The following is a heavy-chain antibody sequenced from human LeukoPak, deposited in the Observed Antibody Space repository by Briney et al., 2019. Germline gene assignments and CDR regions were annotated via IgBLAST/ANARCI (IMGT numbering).Heavy chain of an antibody. J-gene: IGHJ1*01. CDR2: ISGSGGST. CDR1: GFTFSSYA. CDR3: ANAGVVVVATPWGYFQH. D-gene: IGHD2-15*01. V-gene: IGHV3-23*01. Sequence: PGGSLRLSCAASGFTFSSYAMSWVRQSPGKGLEWVSAISGSGGSTYYADSVKGRFTISRDNSKNTLYLQMNSLRAEDTAVYYCANAGVVVVATPWGYFQHWGQRTLVTVSS.